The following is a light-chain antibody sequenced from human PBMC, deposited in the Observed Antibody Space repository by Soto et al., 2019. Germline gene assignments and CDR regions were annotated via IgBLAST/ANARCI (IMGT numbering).Light chain of an antibody. CDR1: QSVLYSSNNKNY. Sequence: DIVMTQSPDSLAVSLGERATVNCKSSQSVLYSSNNKNYLAWYQQKPGQPPKLLIYWASIRESGVPDRFSGSGSGTDFTLTISSLQAEDVAVYYCQQYYSTPYTFGQATKLEIK. V-gene: IGKV4-1*01. CDR2: WAS. CDR3: QQYYSTPYT. J-gene: IGKJ2*01.